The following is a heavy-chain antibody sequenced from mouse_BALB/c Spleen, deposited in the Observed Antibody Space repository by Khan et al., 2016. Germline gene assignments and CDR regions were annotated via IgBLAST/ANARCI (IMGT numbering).Heavy chain of an antibody. CDR1: GYTLTSYD. V-gene: IGHV1S50*01. D-gene: IGHD1-1*01. Sequence: QVQLQQPGAELVQPGASVKLSCKTSGYTLTSYDINWVRQRPEQGIEWIGWIFPGDDFTRYNEKFKGKATLNTEKSSSTAYMQLSRLTSEDSDVHVCARATVVSLDYCDSWGQGTTLTVSS. J-gene: IGHJ2*01. CDR2: IFPGDDFT. CDR3: ARATVVSLDYCDS.